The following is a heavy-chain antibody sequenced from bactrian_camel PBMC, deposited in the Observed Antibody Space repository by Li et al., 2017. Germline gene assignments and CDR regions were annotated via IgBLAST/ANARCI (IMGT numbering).Heavy chain of an antibody. CDR2: IHSDGFT. CDR3: AAGRGIGGFEQDEYTY. J-gene: IGHJ4*01. D-gene: IGHD3*01. Sequence: HVQLVESGGGSVQAAGSLRLSCAASGYTFSGHCMGRFRQAPGKERERVAVIHSDGFTTYADSVKGRFIISRDNAAQVLYLQMNNLKLEDTAVYYCAAGRGIGGFEQDEYTYWGQGTQVTVS. V-gene: IGHV3S53*01. CDR1: GYTFSGHC.